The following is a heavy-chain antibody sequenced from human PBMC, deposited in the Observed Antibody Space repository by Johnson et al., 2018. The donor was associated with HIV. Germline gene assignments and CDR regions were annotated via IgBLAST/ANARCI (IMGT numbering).Heavy chain of an antibody. D-gene: IGHD6-19*01. V-gene: IGHV3-66*02. CDR1: GFTFSSYW. CDR2: IYSVGGT. J-gene: IGHJ3*02. CDR3: ATDIAVGGAFDI. Sequence: VQLVESGGGLVKPGGSLRLSCAASGFTFSSYWMSWVRQAPGKGLEWVSVIYSVGGTYDADSVKGRFTISRDNSKNTLYLQMNSLRAEDTAVYYCATDIAVGGAFDIWGQGTMVTVSS.